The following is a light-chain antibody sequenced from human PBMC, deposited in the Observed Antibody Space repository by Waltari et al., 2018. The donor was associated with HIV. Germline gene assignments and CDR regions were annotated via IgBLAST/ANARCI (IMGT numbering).Light chain of an antibody. CDR1: QDIKKN. Sequence: DITMTQSPSSLSARVGDTVTITCRASQDIKKNINWLLQTPGRAPTLLIYDGAKLETGVPPTFSGSGSTTDFSLTIANLQTVDSGTYYCLQYQLLPYTFGQGTTVEI. CDR2: DGA. V-gene: IGKV1-33*01. J-gene: IGKJ2*01. CDR3: LQYQLLPYT.